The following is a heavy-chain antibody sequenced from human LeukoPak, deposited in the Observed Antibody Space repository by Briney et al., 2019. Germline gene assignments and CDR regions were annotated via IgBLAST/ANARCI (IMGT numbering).Heavy chain of an antibody. D-gene: IGHD6-13*01. CDR3: ARHWGSSSWYVYWYFDL. J-gene: IGHJ2*01. CDR1: GGSFSGYY. V-gene: IGHV4-34*01. Sequence: PSETLSLTCAVYGGSFSGYYWSWIRQPPGKGLEWIGEINHSGSTNYNPSLKSRVTISVDTSKNQFSLKLSSVTAADTAVYYCARHWGSSSWYVYWYFDLWGRGTLVTVSS. CDR2: INHSGST.